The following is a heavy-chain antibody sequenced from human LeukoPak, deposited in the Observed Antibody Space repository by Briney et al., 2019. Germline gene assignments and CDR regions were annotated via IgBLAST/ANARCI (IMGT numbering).Heavy chain of an antibody. Sequence: PGGSLRLSCAASGFTFSSYGMHWVRQAPGKGLEWVAVIPYDGSKKYYADSVNSRFTTSRDNSKNTLYLQMNSLRAEDTAVYYCARDNGGSSRVYWGQGTLVTVSS. D-gene: IGHD1-26*01. CDR1: GFTFSSYG. CDR2: IPYDGSKK. V-gene: IGHV3-30*19. J-gene: IGHJ4*02. CDR3: ARDNGGSSRVY.